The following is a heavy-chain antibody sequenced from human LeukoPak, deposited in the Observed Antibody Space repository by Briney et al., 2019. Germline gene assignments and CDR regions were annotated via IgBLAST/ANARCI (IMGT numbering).Heavy chain of an antibody. CDR2: INHSGST. CDR3: ARRPRITMIVVVTTRGHAFDI. J-gene: IGHJ3*02. Sequence: SETLSLTCAVYGGSFSGYYWSWIRQPPGKGLEWIGEINHSGSTNYNPSLKSRVTISVDTSKNQFSLKLSSVTVADTAVYYCARRPRITMIVVVTTRGHAFDIWGQGTMVTVSS. V-gene: IGHV4-34*01. CDR1: GGSFSGYY. D-gene: IGHD3-22*01.